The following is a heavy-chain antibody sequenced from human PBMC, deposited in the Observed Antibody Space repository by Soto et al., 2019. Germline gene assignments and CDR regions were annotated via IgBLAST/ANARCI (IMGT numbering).Heavy chain of an antibody. D-gene: IGHD2-21*02. Sequence: QVQLVQSGAEVQKPGSSVKVSCKASGGTFSSYAISWVRQAPGQGLEWMGGIIPIFGTANYAQKFQGRVTITADESTSTAYMELSSLRSEDTAVYYCARSTEIAYCGGDCYFYYWGQGTLVTVSS. CDR3: ARSTEIAYCGGDCYFYY. CDR1: GGTFSSYA. J-gene: IGHJ4*02. CDR2: IIPIFGTA. V-gene: IGHV1-69*01.